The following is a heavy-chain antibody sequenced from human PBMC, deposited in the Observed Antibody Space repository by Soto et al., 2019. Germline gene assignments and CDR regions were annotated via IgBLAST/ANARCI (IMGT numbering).Heavy chain of an antibody. CDR3: ARNLGYCSTISCYSWFDP. CDR2: IYYSGST. Sequence: SVTLCLTYTVSGGSIGSYYWRWIRQPPGKGLEWIGYIYYSGSTNYNPSLKSRVTISVDTSKNQFSLKLSSVTAADTAVYYCARNLGYCSTISCYSWFDPWGQGTLVTVSS. D-gene: IGHD2-2*02. J-gene: IGHJ5*02. V-gene: IGHV4-59*01. CDR1: GGSIGSYY.